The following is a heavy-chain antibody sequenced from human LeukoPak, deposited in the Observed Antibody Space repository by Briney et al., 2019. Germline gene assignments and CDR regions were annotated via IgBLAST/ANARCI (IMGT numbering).Heavy chain of an antibody. D-gene: IGHD3-10*01. J-gene: IGHJ4*02. CDR2: ISGSGGST. V-gene: IGHV3-23*01. CDR1: GFTFSSYG. CDR3: ARLRLLWFGESYFDY. Sequence: GGSLRLSCAASGFTFSSYGMSWVRQAPGKGLEWVSAISGSGGSTYYADSVKGRFTISRDNSKNTLYLQMNSLRAEDTAVYYCARLRLLWFGESYFDYWGQGTLATVSS.